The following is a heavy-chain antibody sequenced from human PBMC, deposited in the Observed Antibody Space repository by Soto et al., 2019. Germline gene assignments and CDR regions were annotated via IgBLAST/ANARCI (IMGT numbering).Heavy chain of an antibody. J-gene: IGHJ6*03. CDR2: ISSSSSTI. CDR1: GCVVISGS. Sequence: PWWCLRHSVVSGGCVVISGSSNFVRQATGKGLECVSYISSSSSTIYYADSVKGRFTISRDNAKNSLYLKMNSLRAEDTAVYYCARVPFSYYMDVWGKGTTVTVYS. D-gene: IGHD3-3*02. CDR3: ARVPFSYYMDV. V-gene: IGHV3-48*01.